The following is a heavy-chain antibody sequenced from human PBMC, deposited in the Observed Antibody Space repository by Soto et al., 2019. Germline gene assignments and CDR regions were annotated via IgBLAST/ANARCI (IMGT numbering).Heavy chain of an antibody. CDR2: IYYSGST. D-gene: IGHD1-1*01. CDR1: GGSISSSSYY. J-gene: IGHJ6*01. V-gene: IGHV4-39*01. CDR3: ATPPGGTGGNYYCYGMDV. Sequence: SETLSLTCTVSGGSISSSSYYWGWIRQPPGKVLEWIGSIYYSGSTYYNPSLKSRVTISVDTSKNQFSLKLSSVTAADTAVYYCATPPGGTGGNYYCYGMDVWGQGNTVTISS.